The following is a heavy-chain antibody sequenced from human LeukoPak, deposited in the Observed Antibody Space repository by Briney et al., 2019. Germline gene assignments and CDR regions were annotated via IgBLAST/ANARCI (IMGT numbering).Heavy chain of an antibody. CDR1: VVTFSSYE. Sequence: PGGSLRLSCAASVVTFSSYEMNCVRQAPGKGLEWVSYISSSGSTIYYADSVKGRFTISRDNAKNSLYLQMNSLRAEDTAVYYCARDREYYDFWSGNQGWFDPWGQGTLVTVSS. CDR2: ISSSGSTI. J-gene: IGHJ5*02. V-gene: IGHV3-48*03. CDR3: ARDREYYDFWSGNQGWFDP. D-gene: IGHD3-3*01.